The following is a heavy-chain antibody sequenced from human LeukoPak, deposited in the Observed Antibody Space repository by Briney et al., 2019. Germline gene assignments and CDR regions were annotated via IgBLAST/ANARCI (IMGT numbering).Heavy chain of an antibody. J-gene: IGHJ4*02. Sequence: SETLSLACAVSGYSISSDYWGWIRQPPGKGLEWIGNVYHSGSTYKNPSLKSRVSISLDTSNNQFSLKLTSVTAADTAIYYCARLSGAPVRHPIYQFDYWGQGTLVTVSS. CDR3: ARLSGAPVRHPIYQFDY. V-gene: IGHV4-38-2*01. CDR1: GYSISSDY. D-gene: IGHD1-26*01. CDR2: VYHSGST.